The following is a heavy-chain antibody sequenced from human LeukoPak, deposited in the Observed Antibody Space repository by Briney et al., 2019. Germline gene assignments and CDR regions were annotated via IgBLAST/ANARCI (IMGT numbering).Heavy chain of an antibody. J-gene: IGHJ6*02. CDR1: GGTFSSYA. CDR3: ARGGPFPKRYCSSTSCYRRWVYYHGMDV. CDR2: IIPIFGTA. V-gene: IGHV1-69*13. Sequence: SVKVSFKASGGTFSSYAISWVRQAPGQGLEWMGGIIPIFGTANCAQKFQGRVTITADESTSTAYMELSSLRSEDTAVYYCARGGPFPKRYCSSTSCYRRWVYYHGMDVWGQGTTVTVSS. D-gene: IGHD2-2*01.